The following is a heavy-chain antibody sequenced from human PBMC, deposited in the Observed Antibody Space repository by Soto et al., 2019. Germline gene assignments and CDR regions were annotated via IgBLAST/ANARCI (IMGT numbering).Heavy chain of an antibody. V-gene: IGHV1-69*13. CDR1: GGTFSNSA. CDR3: ARPSGLLGQYSALVDY. J-gene: IGHJ4*02. CDR2: IIPIFTTT. Sequence: ASVKVSCKASGGTFSNSAIAWVRQAPGQGLEWLGMIIPIFTTTNYAQKFKDRLTIGADGSTSTAYMELSGLKSEDTAVYFCARPSGLLGQYSALVDYWGQGTLVTVSS. D-gene: IGHD6-6*01.